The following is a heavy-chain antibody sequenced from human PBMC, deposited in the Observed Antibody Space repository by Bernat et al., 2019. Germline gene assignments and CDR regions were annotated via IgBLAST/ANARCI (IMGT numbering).Heavy chain of an antibody. CDR2: IDWDDDK. V-gene: IGHV2-70*01. CDR1: GFSLSTSGMC. CDR3: ARIRDQYSYGSWIFDY. J-gene: IGHJ4*02. D-gene: IGHD5-18*01. Sequence: QVTLRESGPALVKPTQTLTLTCTFSGFSLSTSGMCVSWIRQPPGKALEWLALIDWDDDKYYSTSLKTRPTISKDTSKNQVVLTMTNMDPVDTATYYCARIRDQYSYGSWIFDYWGQGTLVTVSS.